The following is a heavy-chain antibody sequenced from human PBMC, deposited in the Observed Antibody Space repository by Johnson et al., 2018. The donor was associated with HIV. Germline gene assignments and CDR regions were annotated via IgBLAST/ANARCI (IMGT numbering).Heavy chain of an antibody. Sequence: QVQLVESGGGVVQPGRSLRLSCAASGFTCSSYAMHWVRQAPGNGLEWVAVISYDGSDKYYADSVKGRFTVSRDSSKNTLYLQVNSLRAEDAAVYYCARGSRYTYDNDDVYLLQAFDIWGQGTMVTVSS. CDR1: GFTCSSYA. CDR2: ISYDGSDK. D-gene: IGHD3-16*01. CDR3: ARGSRYTYDNDDVYLLQAFDI. J-gene: IGHJ3*02. V-gene: IGHV3-30*04.